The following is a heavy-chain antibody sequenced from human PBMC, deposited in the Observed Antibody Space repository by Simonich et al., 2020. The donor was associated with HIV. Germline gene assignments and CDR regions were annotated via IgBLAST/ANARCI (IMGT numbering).Heavy chain of an antibody. Sequence: QVQLQQWGAGLLKPSETLSLTCAVYGGSFSGYYWSWIRQPPGKGLEWIGEINHSVSTNHTRSLRSRVTIAVDTSKNKCSLKLSSVTAADTAVYYCARARRELQLISRYLVNGMDVWGQGTTVTVSS. V-gene: IGHV4-34*01. CDR2: INHSVST. J-gene: IGHJ6*02. CDR1: GGSFSGYY. D-gene: IGHD2-2*01. CDR3: ARARRELQLISRYLVNGMDV.